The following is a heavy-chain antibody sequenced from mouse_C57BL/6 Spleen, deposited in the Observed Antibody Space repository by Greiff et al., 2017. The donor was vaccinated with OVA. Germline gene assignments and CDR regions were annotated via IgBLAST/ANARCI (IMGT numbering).Heavy chain of an antibody. J-gene: IGHJ1*03. CDR1: GYTFTDYY. CDR3: ARSFDV. CDR2: INPNNGGT. Sequence: EVQLQQSGPELVKPGASVKISCKASGYTFTDYYMNWVKQSHGKSLEWIGDINPNNGGTSYNQKFKGKATLTVDKSSSTAYMELRSLTSEDSAVYYCARSFDVWGTGTTVTVSS. V-gene: IGHV1-26*01.